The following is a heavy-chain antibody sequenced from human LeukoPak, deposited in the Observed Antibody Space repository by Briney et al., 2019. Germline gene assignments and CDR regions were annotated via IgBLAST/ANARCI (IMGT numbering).Heavy chain of an antibody. CDR3: ARGDGDGPARRAFDI. Sequence: ASVKVSCKASGYTFTGYYMHWVRQAPGQGLEWMGWINPNSGGTNYVQKFQGRVIMTRDTSISTAYMELSGVRSDDTAVYYCARGDGDGPARRAFDIWGQGTMVTVSS. V-gene: IGHV1-2*02. J-gene: IGHJ3*02. CDR1: GYTFTGYY. CDR2: INPNSGGT. D-gene: IGHD3-10*01.